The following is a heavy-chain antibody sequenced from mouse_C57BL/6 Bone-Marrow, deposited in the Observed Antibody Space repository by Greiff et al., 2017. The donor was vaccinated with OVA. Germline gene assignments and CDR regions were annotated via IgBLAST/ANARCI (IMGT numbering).Heavy chain of an antibody. Sequence: EVQVVESGGDLVKPGGSLKLSCAASGFTFSSYGMSWVRQTPDKRLEWVATISSSGSYTYYPASVKGRFTISRDNAKNTLYLQMSSLKSEDTAMYYCARRWLGFAYWGQGTLVTVSA. V-gene: IGHV5-6*01. J-gene: IGHJ3*01. CDR2: ISSSGSYT. D-gene: IGHD2-3*01. CDR1: GFTFSSYG. CDR3: ARRWLGFAY.